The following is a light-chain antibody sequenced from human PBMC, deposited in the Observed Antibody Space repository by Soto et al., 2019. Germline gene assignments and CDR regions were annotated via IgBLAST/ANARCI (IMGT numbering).Light chain of an antibody. CDR2: KAS. CDR3: QQYNSMWT. V-gene: IGKV1-5*03. Sequence: DIQMTQSPSTLSASVGDRVTITCRASQSISSWLAWYQQKPGKAPKLLIYKASSLESGVPSRFSGSGSRTEFTLTISSLQPDDFATYYCQQYNSMWTFGQGTKVEIK. CDR1: QSISSW. J-gene: IGKJ1*01.